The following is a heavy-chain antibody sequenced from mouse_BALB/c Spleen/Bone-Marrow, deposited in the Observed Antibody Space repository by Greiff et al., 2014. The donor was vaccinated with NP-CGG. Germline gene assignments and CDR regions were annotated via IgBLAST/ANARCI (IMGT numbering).Heavy chain of an antibody. Sequence: QVQLQQSGAELVRPGTSVKMSCKAVGYSFTNFWIGWVKQRPGHGLEWIGDIYPKNDDANYNEKFKGRATLTVDTSSSTAYMQLSGLTSEDSAIYYSTRHYGNYDYWGQGSTLTVSS. V-gene: IGHV1-63*02. CDR3: TRHYGNYDY. D-gene: IGHD2-1*01. J-gene: IGHJ2*01. CDR2: IYPKNDDA. CDR1: GYSFTNFW.